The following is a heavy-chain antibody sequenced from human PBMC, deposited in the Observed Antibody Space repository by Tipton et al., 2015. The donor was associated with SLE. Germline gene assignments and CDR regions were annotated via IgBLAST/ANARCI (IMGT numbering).Heavy chain of an antibody. CDR3: ALRGHGYYFDY. Sequence: TLSLTCAVYGGSFSGYYWSWIRQPPGKGLEWIGEINHSGSTNYNPSLKSRVTMSVDTSKNQFSLRLSSVTAADTAVYYCALRGHGYYFDYWGQGTLVTVSS. CDR1: GGSFSGYY. D-gene: IGHD3-10*01. J-gene: IGHJ4*02. V-gene: IGHV4-34*01. CDR2: INHSGST.